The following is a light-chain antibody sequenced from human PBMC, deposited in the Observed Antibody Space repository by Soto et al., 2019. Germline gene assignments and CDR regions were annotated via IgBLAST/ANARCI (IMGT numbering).Light chain of an antibody. V-gene: IGLV1-51*01. CDR1: STNIGDNY. Sequence: QSVLTQPPAVSAAPGQRVTISCSGTSTNIGDNYVSWYQHLPGTAPKLVVYDNNKRPSGIPDRFSGSKSGTSATLGITGLQTGDEADYYCGTWDSSMSAYVFGNWTKVTVL. CDR3: GTWDSSMSAYV. CDR2: DNN. J-gene: IGLJ1*01.